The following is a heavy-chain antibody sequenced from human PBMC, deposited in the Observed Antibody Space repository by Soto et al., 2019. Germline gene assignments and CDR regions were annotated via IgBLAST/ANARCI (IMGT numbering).Heavy chain of an antibody. Sequence: PSETLSLTCTVSGGSISSCSYYWGWIRQPPGKGLEWIGSIYYSGSTYYNPSLKSRVTISVDTSKNQFSLKLSSVTAADTAVYYCARPVNYGDNVDAFDIWGQGTMVTVSS. J-gene: IGHJ3*02. CDR3: ARPVNYGDNVDAFDI. CDR1: GGSISSCSYY. V-gene: IGHV4-39*01. D-gene: IGHD4-17*01. CDR2: IYYSGST.